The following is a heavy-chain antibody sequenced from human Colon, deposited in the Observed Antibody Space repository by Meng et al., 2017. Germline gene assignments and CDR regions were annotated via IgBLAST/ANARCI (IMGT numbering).Heavy chain of an antibody. CDR1: GFTVSSDY. J-gene: IGHJ4*02. V-gene: IGHV3-53*01. CDR2: IFSSGTT. D-gene: IGHD2-15*01. CDR3: VRAIMADIGY. Sequence: EVQLLESGGGLIQPGGSLRLSCAASGFTVSSDYMSWVRQAPGKGLEWVSVIFSSGTTHYGDSVKGRFTISRDNPKNTVYLQINSLRAEDTAVYYCVRAIMADIGYWGQGTLVTVSS.